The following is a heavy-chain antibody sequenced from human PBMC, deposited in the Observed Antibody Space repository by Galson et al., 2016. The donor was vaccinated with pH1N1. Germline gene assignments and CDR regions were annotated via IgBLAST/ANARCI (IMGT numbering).Heavy chain of an antibody. V-gene: IGHV1-69*06. CDR2: IIPIFGPA. J-gene: IGHJ6*02. D-gene: IGHD3-22*01. CDR3: AKSLYFYDNSGHYYAAYYYGMDV. Sequence: SVKVSCKASGDTFSNFAISWVRQAPGQGLEWMGGIIPIFGPANYARKFQGRVTITADKSTSTAYMELSSLRSEDTAVYYCAKSLYFYDNSGHYYAAYYYGMDVWGQGTTVAVSS. CDR1: GDTFSNFA.